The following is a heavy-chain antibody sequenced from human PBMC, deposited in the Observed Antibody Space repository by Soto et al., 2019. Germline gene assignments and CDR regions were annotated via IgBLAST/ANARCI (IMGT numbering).Heavy chain of an antibody. D-gene: IGHD3-10*01. Sequence: GGSLRLSCAASAFTFSRFAMSWVRQTPGKGLEWVSAISGSGDKTFYADSVKGRFTISRDNSKNTLYLQMNGLRVEDTAVYYFAKGLSGSGAYQWFDPWGQGTLVTVSS. V-gene: IGHV3-23*01. CDR3: AKGLSGSGAYQWFDP. CDR2: ISGSGDKT. CDR1: AFTFSRFA. J-gene: IGHJ5*02.